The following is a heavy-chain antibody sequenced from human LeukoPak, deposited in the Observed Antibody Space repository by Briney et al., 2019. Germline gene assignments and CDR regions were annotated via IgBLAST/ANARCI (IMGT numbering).Heavy chain of an antibody. CDR2: IKQDGTEK. CDR3: AGPYSGRSAFDS. V-gene: IGHV3-7*01. D-gene: IGHD6-13*01. Sequence: PGGSLRLSCAASGFTFSKYWMRWGRQAPGKGLECLANIKQDGTEKYYLDSVKGGFTLSRENPTNSLYMQMNGLRGEDTAVYYCAGPYSGRSAFDSWGEGALVTVSS. CDR1: GFTFSKYW. J-gene: IGHJ4*02.